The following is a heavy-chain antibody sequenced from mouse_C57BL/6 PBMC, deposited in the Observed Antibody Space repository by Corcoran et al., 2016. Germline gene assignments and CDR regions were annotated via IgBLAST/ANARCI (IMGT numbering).Heavy chain of an antibody. V-gene: IGHV9-3*01. CDR1: GYTFTTYG. CDR3: ANYYGSSYAMDY. CDR2: INTYSGVP. D-gene: IGHD1-1*01. J-gene: IGHJ4*01. Sequence: QIQLVQSGPELKKPGETVKISCKASGYTFTTYGMSWVKQAPGKGLKWMGWINTYSGVPTYADDFKGRFAFSLETSASTAYLQINNLKNEDTATYFCANYYGSSYAMDYWGQGTSVTVSS.